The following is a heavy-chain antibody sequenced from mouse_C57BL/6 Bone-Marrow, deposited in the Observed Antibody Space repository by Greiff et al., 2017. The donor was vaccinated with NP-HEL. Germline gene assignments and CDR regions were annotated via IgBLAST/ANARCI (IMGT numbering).Heavy chain of an antibody. CDR1: GYTFTDYY. J-gene: IGHJ3*01. D-gene: IGHD1-1*01. Sequence: VHVKQSGPVLVKPGASVKMSCKASGYTFTDYYMNWVKQSHGKSLEWIGVINPYNGGTSYNQKFKGKATLTVDKSSSTAYMELNSLTSEDSAVYYCARDYGSSYWFAYWGQGTLVTVSA. CDR2: INPYNGGT. CDR3: ARDYGSSYWFAY. V-gene: IGHV1-19*01.